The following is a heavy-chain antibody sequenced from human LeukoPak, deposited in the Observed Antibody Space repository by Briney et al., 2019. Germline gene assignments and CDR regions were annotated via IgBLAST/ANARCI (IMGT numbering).Heavy chain of an antibody. CDR2: ISFDGRKK. Sequence: GRSLRLSCAASGFNFNNYVMHWVRQAPGKGLEWVTEISFDGRKKTYVDSVKGRFTISRDSPKHTVYLQMDSLRAEDTAVYYCARGAEKILSFGEYPSDAFDIWGQGTMVNVTS. D-gene: IGHD3-10*01. V-gene: IGHV3-30*03. J-gene: IGHJ3*02. CDR1: GFNFNNYV. CDR3: ARGAEKILSFGEYPSDAFDI.